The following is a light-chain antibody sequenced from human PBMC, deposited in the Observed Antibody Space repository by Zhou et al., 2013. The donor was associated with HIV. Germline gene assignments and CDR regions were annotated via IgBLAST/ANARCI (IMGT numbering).Light chain of an antibody. CDR1: QSVSSY. CDR3: QQRSDWPIT. CDR2: DAS. J-gene: IGKJ5*01. Sequence: EIVLTQSPATLSLSPGERATLSCRASQSVSSYLAWYQQKPGQAPRLLIYDASNRATGIPARFSGSGSGTEFTLTISSLQSEDIAIYYCQQRSDWPITFGQGTRLEI. V-gene: IGKV3-11*01.